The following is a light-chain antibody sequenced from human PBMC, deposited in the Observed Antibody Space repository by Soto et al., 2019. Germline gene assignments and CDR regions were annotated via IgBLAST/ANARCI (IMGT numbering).Light chain of an antibody. CDR2: GAS. J-gene: IGKJ1*01. Sequence: EVVLTQSPVTLSLSPGERATLSCRASQSFRGLLAWYQQKPGQAPRLLIYGASNRAAGIPDRFSGSGSGTDFTLTISRLEPEDFAVYYCHQYSSSRRTFGQGTKVEIK. CDR3: HQYSSSRRT. V-gene: IGKV3-20*01. CDR1: QSFRGL.